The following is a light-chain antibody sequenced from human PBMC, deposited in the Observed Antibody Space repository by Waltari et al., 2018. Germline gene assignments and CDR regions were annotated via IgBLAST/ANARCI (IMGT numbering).Light chain of an antibody. CDR3: QQYYNRPPWT. V-gene: IGKV3-15*01. CDR1: QSVGND. J-gene: IGKJ1*01. CDR2: GAS. Sequence: EIVMTQSPATLSVSPGERVTLSCRARQSVGNDLAWYQQKPGQPPSLLIFGASTRDTGVPGRFSSSGSGTEFTLTINSLQSEDFAVYYCQQYYNRPPWTFGQGTKVEIK.